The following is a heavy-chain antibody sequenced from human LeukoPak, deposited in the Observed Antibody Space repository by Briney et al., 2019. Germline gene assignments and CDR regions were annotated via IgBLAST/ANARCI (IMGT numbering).Heavy chain of an antibody. J-gene: IGHJ5*02. V-gene: IGHV4-59*01. D-gene: IGHD3-9*01. CDR3: AREDYNILTGSGDNWFDP. Sequence: SETLSLTCTVSGCSISSYYWSWIRQSPGKGLEWIGYIYDSGNTNYNPSLKSRVTISVDTSRSQFSLKLSSVTAADTAVYYCAREDYNILTGSGDNWFDPWGQGTLVTVSS. CDR1: GCSISSYY. CDR2: IYDSGNT.